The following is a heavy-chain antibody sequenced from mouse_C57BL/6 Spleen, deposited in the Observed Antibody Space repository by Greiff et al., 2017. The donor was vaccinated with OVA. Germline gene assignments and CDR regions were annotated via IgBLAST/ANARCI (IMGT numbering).Heavy chain of an antibody. J-gene: IGHJ2*01. CDR2: INPNNGGT. V-gene: IGHV1-22*01. Sequence: VQLQESGPELVKPGASVKMSCKASGYTFTDYNMHWVKQSHGKSLEWIGYINPNNGGTSYNQKFKGKATLTVNKSSSTAYMELRSLTSEDSAVYYCAITTVVADYWGQGTTLTVSS. D-gene: IGHD1-1*01. CDR1: GYTFTDYN. CDR3: AITTVVADY.